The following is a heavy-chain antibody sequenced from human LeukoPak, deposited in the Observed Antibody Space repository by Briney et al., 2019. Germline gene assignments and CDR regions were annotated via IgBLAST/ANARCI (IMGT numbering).Heavy chain of an antibody. CDR1: GYTFTDFY. D-gene: IGHD3-22*01. J-gene: IGHJ4*02. CDR3: ARVPYDSSGYYGLLDY. CDR2: INPNSGGT. Sequence: ASVKVSCKASGYTFTDFYIHWVRQAPGQGLEWMGWINPNSGGTNYAQKFQGRVTMTRDTSISTAYMELSRLRSDDTAVYYCARVPYDSSGYYGLLDYWGQGTLVTVSS. V-gene: IGHV1-2*02.